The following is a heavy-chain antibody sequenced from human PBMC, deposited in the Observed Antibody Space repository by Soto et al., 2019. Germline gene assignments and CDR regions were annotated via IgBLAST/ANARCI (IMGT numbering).Heavy chain of an antibody. CDR2: IYSGGST. CDR3: ARDRGPEGFWSGYYRY. J-gene: IGHJ4*02. Sequence: GGSLRLSCAASGFTVSSNYMSWVRQAPGKGLEWVSVIYSGGSTYYADSVKGRFTISRDNSKNTLYLQMNSLRAEDTAVYYCARDRGPEGFWSGYYRYWGQGTLVTVSS. D-gene: IGHD3-3*01. V-gene: IGHV3-66*01. CDR1: GFTVSSNY.